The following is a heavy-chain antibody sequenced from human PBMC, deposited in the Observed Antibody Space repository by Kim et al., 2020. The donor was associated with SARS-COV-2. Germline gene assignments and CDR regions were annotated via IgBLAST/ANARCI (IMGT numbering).Heavy chain of an antibody. D-gene: IGHD6-13*01. J-gene: IGHJ4*02. CDR1: GCTFSSYA. Sequence: SVKVSCKASGCTFSSYAISWVRQAPGQGLEWMGGISPIFGTANYAQKFQGRVTITADESTRTAYMELSSLRSEDTAVYYCARRLLGLYSSSWYGLDYWGQGTLVTVSS. V-gene: IGHV1-69*13. CDR3: ARRLLGLYSSSWYGLDY. CDR2: ISPIFGTA.